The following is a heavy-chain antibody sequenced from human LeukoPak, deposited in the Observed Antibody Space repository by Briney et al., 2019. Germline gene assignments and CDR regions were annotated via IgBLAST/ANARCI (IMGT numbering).Heavy chain of an antibody. CDR2: IYSGGST. D-gene: IGHD3-9*01. V-gene: IGHV3-53*01. CDR1: GFTVSSNY. J-gene: IGHJ3*02. Sequence: GSLRLSCAASGFTVSSNYMSWVRQAPGKGLEWVSVIYSGGSTYYADSVKGRFTISRDNSKNTPYLQMNSLRAEDTAVYYCARELLNGDAFDIWGQGTMVTVSS. CDR3: ARELLNGDAFDI.